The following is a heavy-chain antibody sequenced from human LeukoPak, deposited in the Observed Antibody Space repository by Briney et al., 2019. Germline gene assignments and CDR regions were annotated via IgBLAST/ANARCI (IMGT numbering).Heavy chain of an antibody. CDR3: ARRGQRYPNEGWLFDY. CDR1: GGSISSYY. CDR2: IYYSGST. Sequence: SETLSLTCTISGGSISSYYWSWIRQPPGKGLEWIGYIYYSGSTNYNPSLKSRVTIPVDTSKNQFSLKLSSVTAADTAVYYCARRGQRYPNEGWLFDYWGQGTLVTVSS. V-gene: IGHV4-59*08. J-gene: IGHJ4*02. D-gene: IGHD5-24*01.